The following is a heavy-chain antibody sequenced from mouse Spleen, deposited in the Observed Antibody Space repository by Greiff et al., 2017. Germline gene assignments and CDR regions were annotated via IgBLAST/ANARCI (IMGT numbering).Heavy chain of an antibody. V-gene: IGHV1-50*01. CDR1: GYTFTSYW. CDR2: IDPSDSYT. CDR3: ARHRGYDVAWFAY. Sequence: QVQLQQPGAELVKPGASVKLSCKASGYTFTSYWMQWVKQRPGQGLEWIGEIDPSDSYTNYNQKFKGKATLTVDTSSSTAYMQLSSLTSEDSAVYYCARHRGYDVAWFAYWGQGTLVTVSA. J-gene: IGHJ3*01. D-gene: IGHD2-14*01.